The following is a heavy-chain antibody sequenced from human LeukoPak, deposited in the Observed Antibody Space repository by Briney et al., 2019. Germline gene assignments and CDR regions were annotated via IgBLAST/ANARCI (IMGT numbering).Heavy chain of an antibody. CDR3: ARDQDSSGYNYYFDY. CDR1: GFTFSDYY. Sequence: GGSLRLSCAASGFTFSDYYMSWIRQAPGKGLEWVSYISSSGSTVYYADSVKGRFTISRDNAKNSLYLQMNSLRAEDTAVYYCARDQDSSGYNYYFDYWGQGTLVTVSS. D-gene: IGHD3-22*01. V-gene: IGHV3-11*01. J-gene: IGHJ4*02. CDR2: ISSSGSTV.